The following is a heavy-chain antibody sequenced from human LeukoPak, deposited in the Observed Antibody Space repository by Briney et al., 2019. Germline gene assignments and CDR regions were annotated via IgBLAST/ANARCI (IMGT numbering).Heavy chain of an antibody. Sequence: SETLSLTCTVSGGSISSSSYYWGWIRQPPGKGLEWIGNIHYTGSTYYNPSLKSRVTISVDTSKNQFSLKLSSVTAADKAVYYCASPSYCSSTSCLRWYYWGQGTLVTVSS. J-gene: IGHJ4*02. CDR1: GGSISSSSYY. CDR2: IHYTGST. CDR3: ASPSYCSSTSCLRWYY. D-gene: IGHD2-2*01. V-gene: IGHV4-39*01.